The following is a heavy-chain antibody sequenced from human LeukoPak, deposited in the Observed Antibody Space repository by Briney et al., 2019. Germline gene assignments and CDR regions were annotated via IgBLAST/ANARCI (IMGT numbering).Heavy chain of an antibody. CDR1: GGSFSGYY. CDR2: INHSGST. CDR3: ARGIAAAGTFPPYYYYMDV. V-gene: IGHV4-34*01. D-gene: IGHD6-13*01. J-gene: IGHJ6*03. Sequence: PSGTLSLTCAVYGGSFSGYYWSWIRQPPGKGLEWIGEINHSGSTNYNPSLKSRVTISVDTSKNQFSLKLSSVTAADTAVYYCARGIAAAGTFPPYYYYMDVWGKGTTVTVSS.